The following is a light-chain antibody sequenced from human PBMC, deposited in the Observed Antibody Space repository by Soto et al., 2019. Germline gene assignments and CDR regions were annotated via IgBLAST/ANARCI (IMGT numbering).Light chain of an antibody. Sequence: QSALTQPPSASGTPGQRVTISCSRSSSNIGTNTVSWYQQLPGTAPKLLIYSNNQRPSGVPDRFSGSKSGTSASLAISGLHSEDEADYYCATWDDSLSRVVFGGGTKVTVL. CDR1: SSNIGTNT. CDR2: SNN. V-gene: IGLV1-44*01. J-gene: IGLJ2*01. CDR3: ATWDDSLSRVV.